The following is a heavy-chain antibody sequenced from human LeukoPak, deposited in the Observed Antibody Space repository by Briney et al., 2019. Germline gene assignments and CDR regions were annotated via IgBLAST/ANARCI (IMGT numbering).Heavy chain of an antibody. CDR2: ISSSGSTI. Sequence: GGSLRLSCAASGFTFSSYEVNWVRQAPGKGLEWVSYISSSGSTIYYADSVKGRFTISRDNSKNTLYLQMNSLRAEDTAVYYCASLAQDIVVVPDAAFDYWGQGTLVTVSS. CDR1: GFTFSSYE. V-gene: IGHV3-48*03. CDR3: ASLAQDIVVVPDAAFDY. D-gene: IGHD2-2*01. J-gene: IGHJ4*02.